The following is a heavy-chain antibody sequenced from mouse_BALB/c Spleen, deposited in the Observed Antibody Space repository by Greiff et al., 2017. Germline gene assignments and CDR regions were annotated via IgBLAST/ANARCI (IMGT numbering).Heavy chain of an antibody. CDR3: ASGRLRRYYFDY. J-gene: IGHJ2*01. CDR2: INPSTGYT. D-gene: IGHD2-2*01. CDR1: GYTFTSYW. V-gene: IGHV1-7*01. Sequence: VKLQESGAELAKPGASVKMSCKASGYTFTSYWMHWVKQRPGQGLEWIGYINPSTGYTEYNQKFKDKATLTADKSSSTAYMQLSSLTSEDSAVYYCASGRLRRYYFDYWGQGTTLTVSS.